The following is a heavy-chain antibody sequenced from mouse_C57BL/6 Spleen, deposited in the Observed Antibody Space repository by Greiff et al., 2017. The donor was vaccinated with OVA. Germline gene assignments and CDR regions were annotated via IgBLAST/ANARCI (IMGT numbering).Heavy chain of an antibody. CDR2: ISGGGGNT. Sequence: EVQRVESGGGLVKPGGSLKLSCAASGFTFSSYTMSWVRQTPEKRLEWVATISGGGGNTYYPDSVKGRFTISRDNAKNTLYLRMSSLRSEDTALYYCARQEVKLGPFDYWGQGTTLTVSS. V-gene: IGHV5-9*01. CDR1: GFTFSSYT. CDR3: ARQEVKLGPFDY. D-gene: IGHD4-1*01. J-gene: IGHJ2*01.